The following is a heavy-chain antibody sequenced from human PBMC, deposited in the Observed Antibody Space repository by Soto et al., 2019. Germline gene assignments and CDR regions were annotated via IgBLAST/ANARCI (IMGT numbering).Heavy chain of an antibody. CDR3: VKEQGLGVSDAFDI. D-gene: IGHD3-22*01. CDR1: GFTFSSYA. V-gene: IGHV3-64D*06. J-gene: IGHJ3*02. Sequence: GGSLRLSCSASGFTFSSYAMHWVRQAPGKGLEYVSAISSNGGSTYYADSVKGRFTISRDNSKNTLYLQMSSLRAEDTAVYYCVKEQGLGVSDAFDIWGQGTMVTVSS. CDR2: ISSNGGST.